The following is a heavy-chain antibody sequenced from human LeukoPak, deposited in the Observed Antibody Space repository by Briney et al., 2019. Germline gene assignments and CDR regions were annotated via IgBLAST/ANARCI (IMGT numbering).Heavy chain of an antibody. Sequence: GGSLRLTCAASGFTFSSSYMGWVRQAPGKGLEWVSEISGSGDVTYYPDSVKGRFTLSRDNSQGTLYMQMNSLRVEDTAVYYCAKELQRGRTFEYCGQGTQVTVSS. CDR3: AKELQRGRTFEY. CDR1: GFTFSSSY. D-gene: IGHD1-1*01. V-gene: IGHV3-23*01. CDR2: ISGSGDVT. J-gene: IGHJ4*02.